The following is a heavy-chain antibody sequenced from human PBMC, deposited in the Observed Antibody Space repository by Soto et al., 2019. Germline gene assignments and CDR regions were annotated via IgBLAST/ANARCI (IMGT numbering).Heavy chain of an antibody. Sequence: PSETLSLTCAVSGGSINSGGYSWSWVRQPPGKGLEWIGYIYHSGSTYYNPSLKSRVTISVDRSKNQFSLRLSSVTAADTAVYYCARVPNDWGQGTLVTVSS. V-gene: IGHV4-30-2*01. J-gene: IGHJ4*02. CDR3: ARVPND. CDR2: IYHSGST. CDR1: GGSINSGGYS.